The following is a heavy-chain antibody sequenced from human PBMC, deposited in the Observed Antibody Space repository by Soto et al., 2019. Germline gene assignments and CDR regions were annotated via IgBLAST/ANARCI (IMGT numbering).Heavy chain of an antibody. D-gene: IGHD3-22*01. Sequence: GGSLRLSCAASGFTFSSYGMHWVRQAPGKGLEWVAVIWYDGSNKYYADSVKGRFTISRDNSKNTLYLQMNSLRAEDTAVYYCARDGDSSGYYSRPDYWGQGTLVTVFS. CDR1: GFTFSSYG. CDR3: ARDGDSSGYYSRPDY. CDR2: IWYDGSNK. V-gene: IGHV3-33*01. J-gene: IGHJ4*02.